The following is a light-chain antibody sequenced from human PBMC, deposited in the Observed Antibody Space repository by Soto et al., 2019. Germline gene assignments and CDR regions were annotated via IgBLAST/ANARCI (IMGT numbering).Light chain of an antibody. Sequence: DIVMTQSPLSLPVTPGAPASISCRSSQSLLHSNGYNYLDWYLQKPGQSPQLLIYLGSNRASGVPDRFSGSGSGTDFTLKISRVEADDIGVYYCMQALQSWTFGQGTKVDI. CDR3: MQALQSWT. CDR1: QSLLHSNGYNY. CDR2: LGS. V-gene: IGKV2-28*01. J-gene: IGKJ1*01.